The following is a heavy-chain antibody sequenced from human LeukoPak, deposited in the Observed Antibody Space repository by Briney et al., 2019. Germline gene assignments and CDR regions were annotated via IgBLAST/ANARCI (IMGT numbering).Heavy chain of an antibody. CDR3: ARSETWFGEFS. D-gene: IGHD3-10*01. Sequence: SETLSLTCTVSGGSISSGSYYWSWIRQPAGKGLEWIGRIYTSGSTNYNPSLKSRVTISVDTSKNQFSLKLSSVTAADTAVYYCARSETWFGEFSWGQGTLVTVSS. CDR2: IYTSGST. CDR1: GGSISSGSYY. V-gene: IGHV4-61*02. J-gene: IGHJ4*02.